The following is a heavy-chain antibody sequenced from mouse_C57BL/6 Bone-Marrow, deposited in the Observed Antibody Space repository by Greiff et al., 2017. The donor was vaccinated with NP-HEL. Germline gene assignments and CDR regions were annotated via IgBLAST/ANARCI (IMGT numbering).Heavy chain of an antibody. CDR1: GYTFTSYG. CDR2: IYPRSGNT. D-gene: IGHD1-1*01. J-gene: IGHJ2*01. Sequence: QVQLKQSGAELARPGASVKLSCKASGYTFTSYGISWVKQRTGQGLEWIGEIYPRSGNTYYNEKFKGKATLTADKSSSTAYMELRSLTSEDSAVYFCARSTLYYYGSNPFDYWGQGTTLTVSS. V-gene: IGHV1-81*01. CDR3: ARSTLYYYGSNPFDY.